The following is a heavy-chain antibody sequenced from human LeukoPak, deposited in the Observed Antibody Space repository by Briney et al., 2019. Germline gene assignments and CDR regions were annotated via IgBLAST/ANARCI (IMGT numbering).Heavy chain of an antibody. CDR3: ARAFTYYDFWSCYYTQYGMDV. J-gene: IGHJ6*02. CDR1: GGSISSYY. D-gene: IGHD3-3*01. Sequence: SETLSLTCTVSGGSISSYYWSWIRQPPGKGLEWIGYIYYSGSTNYNPSLKSRVTISVDTSKNQFSLKLSSVTAADTAVYYCARAFTYYDFWSCYYTQYGMDVWGQGTTVTVSS. CDR2: IYYSGST. V-gene: IGHV4-59*01.